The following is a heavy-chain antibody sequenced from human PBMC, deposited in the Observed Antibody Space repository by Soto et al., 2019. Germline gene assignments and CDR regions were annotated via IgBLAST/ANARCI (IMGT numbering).Heavy chain of an antibody. J-gene: IGHJ4*02. CDR1: GFSFSNYA. Sequence: GGSLRLSCAASGFSFSNYAMSWVRQAPGKGLEWVSVISESGGSTHYADSVRGRFTVSRDNSKNSLSLRMNSLRDEDTDVYFCAKRSPYSSGWYSPIFDYWGQGALVTVSS. D-gene: IGHD6-13*01. V-gene: IGHV3-23*01. CDR3: AKRSPYSSGWYSPIFDY. CDR2: ISESGGST.